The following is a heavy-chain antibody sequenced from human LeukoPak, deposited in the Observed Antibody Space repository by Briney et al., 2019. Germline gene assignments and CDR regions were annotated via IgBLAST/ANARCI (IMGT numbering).Heavy chain of an antibody. Sequence: ASVEVSCKASGGTFSSYAISWVRQAPGQGLEWMGGIIPIFGTANYAQKFQGRVTITADESTSTAYMELSSLRSEDTAVYYCASPITIFGVVIMGFVNWGQGTLVTVSS. V-gene: IGHV1-69*13. CDR2: IIPIFGTA. CDR3: ASPITIFGVVIMGFVN. D-gene: IGHD3-3*01. CDR1: GGTFSSYA. J-gene: IGHJ4*02.